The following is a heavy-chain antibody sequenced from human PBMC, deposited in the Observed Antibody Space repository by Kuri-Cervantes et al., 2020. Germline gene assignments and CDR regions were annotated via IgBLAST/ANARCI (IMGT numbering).Heavy chain of an antibody. Sequence: SETLSLTCSVSGGSIRSYYWTWIRQPPGKGLEWIGYIYSKGYTNYNPSLKSRVTISVDTSKKQLSLRLTSVIDADTAVYYCASSSGYIHEYFQHWGQGTLVTVSS. V-gene: IGHV4-59*01. CDR2: IYSKGYT. CDR3: ASSSGYIHEYFQH. J-gene: IGHJ1*01. D-gene: IGHD5-12*01. CDR1: GGSIRSYY.